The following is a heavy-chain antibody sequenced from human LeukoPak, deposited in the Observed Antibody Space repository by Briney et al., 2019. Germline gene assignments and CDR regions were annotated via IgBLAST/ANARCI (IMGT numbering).Heavy chain of an antibody. V-gene: IGHV4-59*01. CDR3: ARGGGRTMVRGVISHYYYMDV. Sequence: PSETLSLTCTVSDGSISSYYWSWIRQPPGKGLEWIGYIYYSGSTNYNPSLKSRVTISVDTSKNQFSLKLSSVTAADTAVYYCARGGGRTMVRGVISHYYYMDVWGKGTTVTISS. CDR2: IYYSGST. CDR1: DGSISSYY. D-gene: IGHD3-10*01. J-gene: IGHJ6*03.